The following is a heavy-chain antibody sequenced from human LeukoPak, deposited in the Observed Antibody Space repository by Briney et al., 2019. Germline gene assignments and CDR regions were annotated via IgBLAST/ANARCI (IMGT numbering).Heavy chain of an antibody. CDR2: IYYSGST. J-gene: IGHJ6*03. Sequence: SETLSLTCTVSGGSISSGGYYWSWIRQHPGKGLEWIGYIYYSGSTYYNPSLKSRVTISVDTSKNQFSLKLSSVTAADTAVYYCARVGYSYSINDWSRTGLGAYPTKYHYYMDVWGKGTTVTVSS. D-gene: IGHD5-18*01. CDR1: GGSISSGGYY. CDR3: ARVGYSYSINDWSRTGLGAYPTKYHYYMDV. V-gene: IGHV4-31*03.